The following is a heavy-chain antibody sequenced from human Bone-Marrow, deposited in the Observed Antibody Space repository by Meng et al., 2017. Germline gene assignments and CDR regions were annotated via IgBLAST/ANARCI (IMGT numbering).Heavy chain of an antibody. D-gene: IGHD1-26*01. Sequence: GESLKISCAASGFTFSAYTMHWVRQAPGKGLEWVSSISSSSSYIYYADSVKGRFTISRDNAKNSLYLQMNSLRAEDTAVYYCARDSRSQSANWGQGTLVTVSS. CDR2: ISSSSSYI. CDR1: GFTFSAYT. J-gene: IGHJ4*02. CDR3: ARDSRSQSAN. V-gene: IGHV3-21*01.